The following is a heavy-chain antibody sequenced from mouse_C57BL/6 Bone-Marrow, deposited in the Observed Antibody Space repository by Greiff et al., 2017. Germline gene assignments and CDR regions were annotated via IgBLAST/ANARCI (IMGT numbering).Heavy chain of an antibody. Sequence: VQLVESGAELVRPGTSVKVSCKASGYAFTNYLIEWVKQRPGQGLEWIGVINPGSGGTNYNETFKGKATLTADKSSSTAYMQLSSLTSEDSAVYFCARGGDWAPFDYWGQGTTLTVSS. J-gene: IGHJ2*01. CDR3: ARGGDWAPFDY. CDR2: INPGSGGT. D-gene: IGHD4-1*01. CDR1: GYAFTNYL. V-gene: IGHV1-54*01.